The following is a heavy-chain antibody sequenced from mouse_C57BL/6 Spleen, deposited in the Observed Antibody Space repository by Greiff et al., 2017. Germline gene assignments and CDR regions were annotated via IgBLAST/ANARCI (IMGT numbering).Heavy chain of an antibody. Sequence: LQQSGPELVKPGASVKISCKASGYSFTGYYMHWVKQSHGNILDWIGYIYPYNGVSSYNQKFKGKATLTVDKSSSTAYMELRSLTSEDSAVYYCARGGYGSSKDWYFDVWGTGTTVTVSS. V-gene: IGHV1-31*01. CDR2: IYPYNGVS. D-gene: IGHD1-1*01. CDR3: ARGGYGSSKDWYFDV. CDR1: GYSFTGYY. J-gene: IGHJ1*03.